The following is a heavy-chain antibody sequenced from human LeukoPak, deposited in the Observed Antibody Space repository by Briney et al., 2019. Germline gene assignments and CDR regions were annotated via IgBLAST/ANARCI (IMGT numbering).Heavy chain of an antibody. CDR3: ARDLGDYDPYYYYYGMDV. D-gene: IGHD4-17*01. CDR2: ISAYNGNT. J-gene: IGHJ6*02. CDR1: GGTFTSYG. Sequence: ASVTVSCKASGGTFTSYGISWVRQAPGQGLEWMGWISAYNGNTNYAQKLQGRVTMTTDTSTSTAYMELRSLRSDDTAVYYCARDLGDYDPYYYYYGMDVWGQGTTVTVSS. V-gene: IGHV1-18*01.